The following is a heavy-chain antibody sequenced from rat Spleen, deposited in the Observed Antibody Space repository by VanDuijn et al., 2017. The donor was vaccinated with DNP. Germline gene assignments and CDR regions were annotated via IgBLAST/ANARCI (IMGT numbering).Heavy chain of an antibody. Sequence: EVQLVESGGGLVQPGRSLKLSCAASGFTFGAYYMAWVRQAPAKGLEWVAYIGSPAYAPYYADSVKGRFTISRDNAKSTLYLQMNSLRSEDMATYYCARWNSGHFDYWGQGVMVPVSS. CDR3: ARWNSGHFDY. D-gene: IGHD4-3*01. V-gene: IGHV5-22*01. CDR2: IGSPAYAP. J-gene: IGHJ2*01. CDR1: GFTFGAYY.